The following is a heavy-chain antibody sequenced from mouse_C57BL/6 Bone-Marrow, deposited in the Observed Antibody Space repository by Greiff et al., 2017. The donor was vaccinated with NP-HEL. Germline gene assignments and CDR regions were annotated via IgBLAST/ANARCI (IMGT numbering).Heavy chain of an antibody. V-gene: IGHV2-2*01. CDR3: ARGAVVAHWYFDV. CDR2: IWSGGST. CDR1: GFSLTSYG. Sequence: VQVVESGPGLVQPSQSLSITCTVSGFSLTSYGVHWVRQSPGKGLEWLGVIWSGGSTDYNAAFISRLSISKDNSKSQVFFKMNSLQADDTAIYYCARGAVVAHWYFDVWGTGTTVTVSS. J-gene: IGHJ1*03. D-gene: IGHD1-1*01.